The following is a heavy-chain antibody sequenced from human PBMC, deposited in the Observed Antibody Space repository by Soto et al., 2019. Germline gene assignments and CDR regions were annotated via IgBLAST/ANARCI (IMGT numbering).Heavy chain of an antibody. CDR2: IKSKTDGGPT. CDR1: VFTFSNAW. Sequence: EVQLVESGGGLVKPGGSLRLSCAASVFTFSNAWMNWVRQAPGKGLAWVGRIKSKTDGGPTDYVAPVKCRFTISRDDSKNIMSLQMNSQKTEDTAVYYCSTGVSLGSPTWYYSYGIDVWGQGTPVIVSS. V-gene: IGHV3-15*07. CDR3: STGVSLGSPTWYYSYGIDV. D-gene: IGHD7-27*01. J-gene: IGHJ6*02.